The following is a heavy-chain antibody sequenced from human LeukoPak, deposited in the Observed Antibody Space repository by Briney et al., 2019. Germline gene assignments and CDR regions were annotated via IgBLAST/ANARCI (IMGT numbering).Heavy chain of an antibody. CDR1: GFNFGSYA. CDR3: ATESSLSN. Sequence: PGGSLRLSCVASGFNFGSYAMDWVRQAPGKGLEWVGDISYDGGYQSYAVSVWGRFTISRDNSKNTLYLQMNSLRAEDAAVYYCATESSLSNWGRGTLVTVSS. CDR2: ISYDGGYQ. V-gene: IGHV3-30*04. J-gene: IGHJ4*02.